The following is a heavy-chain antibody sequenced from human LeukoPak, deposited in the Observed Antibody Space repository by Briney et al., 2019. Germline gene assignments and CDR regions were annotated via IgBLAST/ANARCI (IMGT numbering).Heavy chain of an antibody. CDR1: RFTFTSYW. CDR2: IKQDESEK. J-gene: IGHJ4*02. Sequence: PGGSLRLSCAASRFTFTSYWMSWVRQAPGKGLEWVANIKQDESEKYYVDSVKGRFTISRDNAKNSLYLQMNSLRAEDTAVYYCARDLRSSGYVDYWGQGTLVTVSS. D-gene: IGHD3-22*01. CDR3: ARDLRSSGYVDY. V-gene: IGHV3-7*01.